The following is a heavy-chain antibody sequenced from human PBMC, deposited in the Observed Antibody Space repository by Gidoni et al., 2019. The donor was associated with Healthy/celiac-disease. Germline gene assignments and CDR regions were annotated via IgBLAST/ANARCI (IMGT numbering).Heavy chain of an antibody. CDR1: GGSISSYY. Sequence: QVQLQESGPGLVKPSETLSLTCTVSGGSISSYYWSWIRQPPGKGLEWIGYIYYSGSTNYNPSLKSRVTISVDTSKNQFSLKLSSVTAADTAVYYCARGVQLWLYINAFDIWGQGTMVTVSS. CDR3: ARGVQLWLYINAFDI. V-gene: IGHV4-59*01. D-gene: IGHD5-18*01. CDR2: IYYSGST. J-gene: IGHJ3*02.